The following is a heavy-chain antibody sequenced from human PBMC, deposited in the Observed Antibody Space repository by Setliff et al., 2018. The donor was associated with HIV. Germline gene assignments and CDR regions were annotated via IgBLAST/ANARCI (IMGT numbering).Heavy chain of an antibody. CDR2: IYSSGST. Sequence: SETLSLTCTVSGGSISSYYWSWIRQPPGKGLEWIGNIYSSGSTNYNPSLKSRVTISVDTSKNQFSLKLSSVTAADTAVYYCARPRSGTYRGHYYYYMDVWGKGTTVTVSS. V-gene: IGHV4-4*09. CDR3: ARPRSGTYRGHYYYYMDV. J-gene: IGHJ6*03. CDR1: GGSISSYY. D-gene: IGHD3-10*01.